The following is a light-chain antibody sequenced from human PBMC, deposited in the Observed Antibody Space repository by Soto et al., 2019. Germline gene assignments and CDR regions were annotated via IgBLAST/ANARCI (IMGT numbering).Light chain of an antibody. CDR3: QQSYSTPRT. J-gene: IGKJ4*01. CDR1: QSISSY. V-gene: IGKV1-39*01. Sequence: QLTQSPSSLSASLGDRVTIACRASQSISSYLNWYQQKPGKATKLLIYAASSLQSGVPSRVSGSGSGTDVTRTISSLQTEDFATYYCQQSYSTPRTFGGGTKVDIK. CDR2: AAS.